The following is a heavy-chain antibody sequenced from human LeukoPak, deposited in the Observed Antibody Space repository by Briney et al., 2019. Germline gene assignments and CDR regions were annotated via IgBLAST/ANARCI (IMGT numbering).Heavy chain of an antibody. CDR3: ARPYDILTGYYQY. CDR2: ISSSGSTI. D-gene: IGHD3-9*01. J-gene: IGHJ4*02. V-gene: IGHV3-48*03. CDR1: GFTFSSYE. Sequence: GGSLRLSCAASGFTFSSYEMNWVRKAPGKGLEWVSYISSSGSTIYYADSVKGRFTISRDNAKNSLYLQMNSLRAEDTAVYYCARPYDILTGYYQYWGQGTLVTVSS.